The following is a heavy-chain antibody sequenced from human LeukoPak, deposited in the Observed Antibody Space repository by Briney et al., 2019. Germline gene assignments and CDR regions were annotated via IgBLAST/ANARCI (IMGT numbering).Heavy chain of an antibody. J-gene: IGHJ4*02. CDR2: MSYEGSNI. V-gene: IGHV3-30*03. CDR3: ASGGGGMVIGDY. CDR1: GFTFSNYG. D-gene: IGHD3-16*01. Sequence: GGSLRLSCAASGFTFSNYGMHWVRQAPGKGLEWVALMSYEGSNIKYADSVKGRFTISRDNAKNSLYLQMNSLRADDTAVYYCASGGGGMVIGDYWGQGTLVTVSS.